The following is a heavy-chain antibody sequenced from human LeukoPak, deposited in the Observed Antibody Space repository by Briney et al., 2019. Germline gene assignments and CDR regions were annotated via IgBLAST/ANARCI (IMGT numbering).Heavy chain of an antibody. V-gene: IGHV3-23*01. D-gene: IGHD3-16*01. Sequence: PGGSLRLSCAASGFTFSDYAMSWVRQAPGKGLEWVSTISNSGGSTHYADSLKGRFTISRDNSKSTLYLQMNSLRAEDTAIYYCTKDVGVILFDYWDQGTLVTVSS. J-gene: IGHJ4*02. CDR3: TKDVGVILFDY. CDR2: ISNSGGST. CDR1: GFTFSDYA.